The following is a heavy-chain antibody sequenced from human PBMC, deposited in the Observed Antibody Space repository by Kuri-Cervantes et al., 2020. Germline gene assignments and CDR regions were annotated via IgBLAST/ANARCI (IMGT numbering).Heavy chain of an antibody. J-gene: IGHJ4*02. CDR1: GGSISTYY. D-gene: IGHD7-27*01. CDR3: ARVLGSMYYFDY. CDR2: IYYSGST. Sequence: ESLKISCTVSGGSISTYYWSWIRQPPGKGLEWIGYIYYSGSTNYNPSLKSRVTISVDTSKNQFSLKLSSVTAADTAVYYCARVLGSMYYFDYWGQGTLVTVSS. V-gene: IGHV4-59*13.